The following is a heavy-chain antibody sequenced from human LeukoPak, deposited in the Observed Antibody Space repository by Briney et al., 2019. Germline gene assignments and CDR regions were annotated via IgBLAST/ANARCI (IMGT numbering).Heavy chain of an antibody. CDR3: ANLPEGSGSYYNLGY. D-gene: IGHD3-10*01. Sequence: GSLRLSCAASGFTFSSYSMNWVRQAPGKGLEWVSSISSSSSYIYYADSVKGRFTISRDNAKNSLYLQMNSLRAEDTAVYYCANLPEGSGSYYNLGYWGQGTLVTVSS. V-gene: IGHV3-21*01. J-gene: IGHJ4*02. CDR2: ISSSSSYI. CDR1: GFTFSSYS.